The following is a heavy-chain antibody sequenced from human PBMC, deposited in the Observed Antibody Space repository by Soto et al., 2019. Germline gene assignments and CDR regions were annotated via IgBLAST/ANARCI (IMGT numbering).Heavy chain of an antibody. Sequence: TXSLTCTGSGGSISSYSWSWILQPPGKGLEWIGYIYYSGITDYNPSLKSRVTISVDTSKSQFSLKLSYVTAADTAVYYCARGGGVYYFDYWGQGTLVTVSS. J-gene: IGHJ4*02. D-gene: IGHD2-8*02. CDR1: GGSISSYS. CDR3: ARGGGVYYFDY. V-gene: IGHV4-59*01. CDR2: IYYSGIT.